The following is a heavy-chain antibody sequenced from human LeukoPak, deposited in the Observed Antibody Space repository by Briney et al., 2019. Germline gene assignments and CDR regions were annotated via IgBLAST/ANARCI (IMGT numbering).Heavy chain of an antibody. Sequence: GGSLRLSCAASGFTFSSYGMHWVRQAPGKGLEWVAVISYDGSNEYYADSVEGRFTISRDNSKNTLYLQMNSLRAEDTAVYYCAKVLNAFDIWGQGTMVTVSS. CDR3: AKVLNAFDI. J-gene: IGHJ3*02. CDR1: GFTFSSYG. D-gene: IGHD2-8*02. CDR2: ISYDGSNE. V-gene: IGHV3-30*18.